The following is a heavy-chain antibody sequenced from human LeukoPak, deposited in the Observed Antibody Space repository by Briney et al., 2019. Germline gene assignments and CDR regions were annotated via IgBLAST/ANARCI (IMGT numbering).Heavy chain of an antibody. Sequence: ASVKVSCKASGYTFTSYGISWVRQAPGQGLEWMGWISAYNGNTNYAQKLQGRVTMTTDTSTSTAYMELRSLRSDDTAVYYCARDVAVVVVAARDYYGMDVWGQGTTVTVSS. D-gene: IGHD2-15*01. V-gene: IGHV1-18*01. J-gene: IGHJ6*02. CDR1: GYTFTSYG. CDR3: ARDVAVVVVAARDYYGMDV. CDR2: ISAYNGNT.